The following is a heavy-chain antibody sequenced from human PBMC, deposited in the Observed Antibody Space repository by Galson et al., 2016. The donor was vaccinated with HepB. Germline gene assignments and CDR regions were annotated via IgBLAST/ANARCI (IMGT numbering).Heavy chain of an antibody. CDR1: GGSISGYY. CDR2: IHYSGNT. D-gene: IGHD3-16*01. Sequence: SETLSLTCTVSGGSISGYYYNWIRQPPGKGLEWIGYIHYSGNTNYNPSLKSRVTISRDTSKMQFSLKLTSVTAADTAVYYCAMTFKGAYWGQGTLVTVSS. J-gene: IGHJ4*02. V-gene: IGHV4-59*01. CDR3: AMTFKGAY.